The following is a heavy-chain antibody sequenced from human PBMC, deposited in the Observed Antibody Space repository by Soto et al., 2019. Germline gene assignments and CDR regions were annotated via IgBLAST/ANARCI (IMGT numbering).Heavy chain of an antibody. Sequence: GGSLRLSCAASGFTFSSYAMHWVRQAPGKGLEWVAVISYDGSNKYYADSVKGRFTISRDNSKNTLYLQMNSLRAEDTAVYYCARDRGGSYGVFDYWGQGTLVTVSS. CDR1: GFTFSSYA. CDR2: ISYDGSNK. J-gene: IGHJ4*02. V-gene: IGHV3-30-3*01. CDR3: ARDRGGSYGVFDY. D-gene: IGHD1-26*01.